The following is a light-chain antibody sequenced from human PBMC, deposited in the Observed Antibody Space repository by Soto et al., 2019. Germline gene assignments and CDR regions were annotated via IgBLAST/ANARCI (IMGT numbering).Light chain of an antibody. V-gene: IGLV2-8*01. CDR2: EVS. CDR1: SSDVGEENY. Sequence: QSALTQPPSASGSPGQSVTITCSGTSSDVGEENYVSWYQQHPGKVPKLILYEVSKRPSGVPDRFSGSRSGNTASLTVSGLQAEDEADYYCSSYTSSSTVVFGGGTQLTVL. CDR3: SSYTSSSTVV. J-gene: IGLJ2*01.